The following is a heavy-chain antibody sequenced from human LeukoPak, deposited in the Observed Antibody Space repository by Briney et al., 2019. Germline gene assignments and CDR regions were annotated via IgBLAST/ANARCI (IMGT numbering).Heavy chain of an antibody. Sequence: GGSLRLSCAASGFTFSAYAMNWVRQAPGRGLEWVSVISGSGGSTYYADSVKGRFTISRDNFKNTLYLQMNSLRAEDTAVYYCAKDFVVVPARYFDCWGQGTLVTVSS. CDR2: ISGSGGST. D-gene: IGHD2-2*01. J-gene: IGHJ4*02. CDR3: AKDFVVVPARYFDC. CDR1: GFTFSAYA. V-gene: IGHV3-23*01.